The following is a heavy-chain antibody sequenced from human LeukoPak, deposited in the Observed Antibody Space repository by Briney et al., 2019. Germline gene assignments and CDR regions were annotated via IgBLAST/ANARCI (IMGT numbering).Heavy chain of an antibody. D-gene: IGHD6-19*01. CDR3: ARGHSSGWYNTDY. CDR1: GFTFSSYA. CDR2: ISYDGSNK. J-gene: IGHJ4*02. V-gene: IGHV3-30-3*01. Sequence: PGGSLRLSCAAPGFTFSSYAMHWVRQAPGKGLEWVAVISYDGSNKYYADSVEGRFTISRDNSKNTLYLQMNSLRAEDTAVYYCARGHSSGWYNTDYWGQGTLVTVSS.